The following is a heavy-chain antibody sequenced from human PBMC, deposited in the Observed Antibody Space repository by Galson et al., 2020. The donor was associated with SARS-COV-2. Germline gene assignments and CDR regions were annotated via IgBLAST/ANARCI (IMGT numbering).Heavy chain of an antibody. Sequence: ASETLSLTCAVSGGSISSSNWWSWVRQPPGKGLEWIGELYHSGSTNYNPSLKSRVTISVDKSKNQFSLKLSSVTAADTAVYYCASTTMVRGVIIPSRYYGMDVWGQGTTVTVSS. D-gene: IGHD3-10*01. CDR1: GGSISSSNW. J-gene: IGHJ6*02. CDR3: ASTTMVRGVIIPSRYYGMDV. V-gene: IGHV4-4*02. CDR2: LYHSGST.